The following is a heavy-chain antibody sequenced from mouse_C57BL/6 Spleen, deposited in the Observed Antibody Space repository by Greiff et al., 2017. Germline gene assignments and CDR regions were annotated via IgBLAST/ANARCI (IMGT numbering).Heavy chain of an antibody. D-gene: IGHD2-1*01. CDR1: GYTFTSYW. V-gene: IGHV1-72*01. J-gene: IGHJ4*01. CDR3: ARSKADLLWDAMDY. CDR2: IDPNSGGT. Sequence: QVQLQQPGAELVKPGASVKLSCKASGYTFTSYWMHWVKQRPGRGLEWIGRIDPNSGGTKYNEKFKSKATLTVDKPSSTAYMQLSSLTSEDSAVYYWARSKADLLWDAMDYWGQGTSVTVSS.